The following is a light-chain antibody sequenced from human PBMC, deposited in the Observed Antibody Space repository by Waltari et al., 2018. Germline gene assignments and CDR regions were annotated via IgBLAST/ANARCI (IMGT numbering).Light chain of an antibody. J-gene: IGLJ3*02. Sequence: QSVLTQPPSASATPGHRVIISCSGSDSNIGDNVVNWYQQLPGTAPKLLIYRNDLRPSGGPDRFSASKSGTSASLAISGLQSEDEADYYCATWDDGLGGVWVFGGGTKVTVL. CDR3: ATWDDGLGGVWV. CDR1: DSNIGDNV. V-gene: IGLV1-44*01. CDR2: RND.